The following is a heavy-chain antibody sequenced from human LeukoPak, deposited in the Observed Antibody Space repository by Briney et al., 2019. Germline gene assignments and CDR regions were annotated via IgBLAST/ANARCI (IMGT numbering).Heavy chain of an antibody. CDR2: ILVSGGNT. CDR3: AKAPSRAYLFQPFDV. J-gene: IGHJ3*01. V-gene: IGHV3-23*01. CDR1: GFTFSSYA. D-gene: IGHD2/OR15-2a*01. Sequence: GGSLRLSCAASGFTFSSYAMSWVRQAPAEGLEWVSTILVSGGNTYYADSVKGRFTISRDNSKNTLYLQMNGLRAEDTAVYYCAKAPSRAYLFQPFDVWGQGTMVTVSS.